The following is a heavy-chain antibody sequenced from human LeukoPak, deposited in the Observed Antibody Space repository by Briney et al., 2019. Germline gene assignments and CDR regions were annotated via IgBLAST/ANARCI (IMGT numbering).Heavy chain of an antibody. CDR1: GFTFSSYG. J-gene: IGHJ4*02. CDR3: ATPDSSGYYFQFDY. D-gene: IGHD3-22*01. CDR2: IWYDGSNR. Sequence: PGGSLRLSCAASGFTFSSYGMHWVRQAPGKGLEWVAVIWYDGSNRYYADSVKGRFTISRDNSKNTLYLQMNSLRAEDTAVYYCATPDSSGYYFQFDYWGRGTLVTVSS. V-gene: IGHV3-33*01.